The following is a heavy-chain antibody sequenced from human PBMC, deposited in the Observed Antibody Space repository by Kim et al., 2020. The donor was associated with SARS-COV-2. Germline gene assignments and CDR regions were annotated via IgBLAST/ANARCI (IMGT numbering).Heavy chain of an antibody. CDR2: IDPSDSYT. J-gene: IGHJ3*02. V-gene: IGHV5-10-1*01. CDR3: SRPMVRSHQVVFGSYDT. Sequence: GESLKISCKASGYTFSTYWITWVRQMPGKGLEWMGRIDPSDSYTRYSESFRCHITMSVDKSIDTAYLKWGSLEASDPAMYYFSRPMVRSHQVVFGSYDTWGQGTRVTVSS. CDR1: GYTFSTYW. D-gene: IGHD2-15*01.